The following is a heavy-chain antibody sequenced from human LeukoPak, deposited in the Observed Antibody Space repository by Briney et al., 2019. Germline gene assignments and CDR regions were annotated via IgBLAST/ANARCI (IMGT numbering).Heavy chain of an antibody. CDR2: ISTGSSYI. CDR3: ARSQLLDY. D-gene: IGHD2-2*01. V-gene: IGHV3-21*01. Sequence: PGGPLRLSCAASGFTFSSYTMNWVRQAPGKGLEWVSSISTGSSYIYYADSLKGRFTISRDNAKNSLYLQMNSLRAEDTAVYYCARSQLLDYWGQGTLVTVSS. CDR1: GFTFSSYT. J-gene: IGHJ4*02.